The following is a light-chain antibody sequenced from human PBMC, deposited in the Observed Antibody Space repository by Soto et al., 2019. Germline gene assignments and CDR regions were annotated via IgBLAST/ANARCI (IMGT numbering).Light chain of an antibody. CDR3: MQSVQFPRT. Sequence: DIVMTQTPLSLSVTPGQLASISCKSSQSLLGSDGKTYLSWYLQKPGHPPQLLIFEVSNHFSGVSDRFSGSGSGTDFTLKISRVEAEDVGVYYCMQSVQFPRTFGGGTKVEIK. CDR1: QSLLGSDGKTY. V-gene: IGKV2D-29*01. J-gene: IGKJ4*01. CDR2: EVS.